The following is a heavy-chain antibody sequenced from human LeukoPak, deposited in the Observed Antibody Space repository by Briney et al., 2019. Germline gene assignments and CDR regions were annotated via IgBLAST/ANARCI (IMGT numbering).Heavy chain of an antibody. CDR3: ARAAVTTSITMVRGVIMPIYYYMDV. CDR1: GGTFSSYA. J-gene: IGHJ6*03. CDR2: IIPIFGTA. Sequence: SVKVSCKASGGTFSSYAISWVRQAPGQGLEWMGGIIPIFGTANYAQKFQGRVTITADESTSTAYMELSSLRSEDTAVYYCARAAVTTSITMVRGVIMPIYYYMDVWGKGTTVTVSS. D-gene: IGHD3-10*01. V-gene: IGHV1-69*13.